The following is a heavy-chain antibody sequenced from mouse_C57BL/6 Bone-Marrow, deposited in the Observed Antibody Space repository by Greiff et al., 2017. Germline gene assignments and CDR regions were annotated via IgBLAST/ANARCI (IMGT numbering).Heavy chain of an antibody. CDR2: ISNGGGST. V-gene: IGHV5-12*01. D-gene: IGHD2-1*01. CDR1: GFTFSDYY. CDR3: ARPLYGKRDD. J-gene: IGHJ4*01. Sequence: EVQRVESGGGLVQPGGSLKLSCAASGFTFSDYYMYWVRQTPEKRLEWVAYISNGGGSTYYPDSVKGRFTISRYNAKNTLYLQMSRLTSVDTAMYYCARPLYGKRDDWGQGASGTVSS.